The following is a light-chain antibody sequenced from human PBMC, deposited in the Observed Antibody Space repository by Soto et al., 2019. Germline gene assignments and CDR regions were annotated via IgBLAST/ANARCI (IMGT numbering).Light chain of an antibody. J-gene: IGKJ2*01. V-gene: IGKV3-20*01. CDR2: GAS. Sequence: EIVLTQSPGTLSLSPGERATLSCRASLSIGSSYLAWYQQKPGQAPRLLIHGASSRATGIPDRFSGSGSGQDFTSTISRLEPEDFAVYYCQKYVNAPLMYTFGQRTKLEI. CDR3: QKYVNAPLMYT. CDR1: LSIGSSY.